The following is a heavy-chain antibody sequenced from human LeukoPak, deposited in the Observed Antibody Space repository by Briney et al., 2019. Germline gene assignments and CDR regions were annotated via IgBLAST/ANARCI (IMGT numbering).Heavy chain of an antibody. J-gene: IGHJ4*02. CDR3: AKSRGESRGASNY. Sequence: GGSLRLSCAASGFTFSSYAMSWVRQAPGKGLEWVSFISGSGDTTYYADSVKGRFTISRDNSKNTLYLQMNSLRAEDTAVYYCAKSRGESRGASNYWGQGTLVTVSS. CDR1: GFTFSSYA. D-gene: IGHD1-26*01. V-gene: IGHV3-23*01. CDR2: ISGSGDTT.